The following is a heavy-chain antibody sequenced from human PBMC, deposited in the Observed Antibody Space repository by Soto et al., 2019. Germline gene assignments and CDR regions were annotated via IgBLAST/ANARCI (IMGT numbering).Heavy chain of an antibody. V-gene: IGHV4-59*01. J-gene: IGHJ3*02. CDR1: GGSISSYY. Sequence: LSLTCTVSGGSISSYYWSWIRQPPGKGLEWIGYIYYSGSTNYNPSLKSRVTISVDTSKNQFSLKLSSVTAADTAVYYCARSEDCGGDCLDAFDIWGQGTMVTVSS. D-gene: IGHD2-21*02. CDR3: ARSEDCGGDCLDAFDI. CDR2: IYYSGST.